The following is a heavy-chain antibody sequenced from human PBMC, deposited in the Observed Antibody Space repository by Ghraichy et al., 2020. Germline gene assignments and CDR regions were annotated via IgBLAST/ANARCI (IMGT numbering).Heavy chain of an antibody. V-gene: IGHV7-4-1*02. D-gene: IGHD3-9*01. J-gene: IGHJ2*01. CDR2: INTNTGNP. CDR1: GYTFTSYA. Sequence: ASVKVSCKASGYTFTSYAMQWVRQAPGQGLEWMGWINTNTGNPTYAQGFTGRFVFSLDTSVSTAYLQISSLKAEDTAVYYCARVPGAQNYDTLTGYHSWWYFDFWGRGTLVTVSS. CDR3: ARVPGAQNYDTLTGYHSWWYFDF.